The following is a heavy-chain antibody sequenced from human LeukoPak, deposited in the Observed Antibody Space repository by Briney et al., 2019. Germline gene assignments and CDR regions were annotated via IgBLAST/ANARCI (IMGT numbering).Heavy chain of an antibody. Sequence: GGSLRLSCAASGFTFSSYGMHWVRQAPGKGLEWVAVISYDGSNKYYADSVKGRFTISRDNSKNTLYLQMSSLRAEDTAVYYCARGTIVATYDYWGQGTLVTVSS. CDR1: GFTFSSYG. J-gene: IGHJ4*02. CDR2: ISYDGSNK. V-gene: IGHV3-30*19. CDR3: ARGTIVATYDY. D-gene: IGHD5-12*01.